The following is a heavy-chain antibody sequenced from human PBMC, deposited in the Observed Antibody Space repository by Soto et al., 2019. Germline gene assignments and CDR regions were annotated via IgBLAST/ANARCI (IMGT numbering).Heavy chain of an antibody. CDR3: ARKVDCTNGVCYIFDY. CDR1: GYTFTSYG. J-gene: IGHJ4*02. Sequence: ASVKVSCKASGYTFTSYGISWVRQAPGQGLEWMGWISAYNGNTNYAQKLQGRVTMTTDTSTSTAYMELRSLRSDDTAVYYCARKVDCTNGVCYIFDYWGQGTLVTVSS. D-gene: IGHD2-8*01. CDR2: ISAYNGNT. V-gene: IGHV1-18*01.